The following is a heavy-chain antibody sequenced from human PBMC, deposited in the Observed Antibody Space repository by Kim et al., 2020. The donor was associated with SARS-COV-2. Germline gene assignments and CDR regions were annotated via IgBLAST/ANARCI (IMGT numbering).Heavy chain of an antibody. CDR3: AKSIHYDYVWGSASDY. J-gene: IGHJ4*02. Sequence: SVKGRFTISRDNSKNTLYLQMNSLRAEDTAVYYCAKSIHYDYVWGSASDYWGQGTLVTVSS. D-gene: IGHD3-16*01. V-gene: IGHV3-23*01.